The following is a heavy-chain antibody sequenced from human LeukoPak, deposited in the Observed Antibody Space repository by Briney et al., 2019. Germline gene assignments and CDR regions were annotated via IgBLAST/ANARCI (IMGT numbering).Heavy chain of an antibody. V-gene: IGHV3-23*01. CDR1: GFTFNNFA. J-gene: IGHJ4*02. CDR2: ITYSSGST. CDR3: AKDVDTSMVYFDY. Sequence: QPGGSLRLSCAAFGFTFNNFAMNWVRQAPGRGLEWVSSITYSSGSTYYADSVRGRFTISRDNSKRMLFLQMNSLRAEDTALYYCAKDVDTSMVYFDYWGQGTLVTVSS. D-gene: IGHD5-18*01.